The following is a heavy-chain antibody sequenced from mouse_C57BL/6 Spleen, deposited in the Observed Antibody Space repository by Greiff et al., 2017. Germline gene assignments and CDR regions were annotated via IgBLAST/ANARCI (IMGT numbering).Heavy chain of an antibody. CDR1: GYTFTSYW. D-gene: IGHD2-3*01. CDR2: INPSSGYT. CDR3: ARSSDGYDYFDY. V-gene: IGHV1-7*01. Sequence: VQLQQSGAELAKPGASVKLSCKASGYTFTSYWMPWVKQRPGQGLEWIGYINPSSGYTKYNQKFKDKATLTADKSSSTAYMQLSSLTYEDSAVXYGARSSDGYDYFDYWGQGTTLTVSS. J-gene: IGHJ2*01.